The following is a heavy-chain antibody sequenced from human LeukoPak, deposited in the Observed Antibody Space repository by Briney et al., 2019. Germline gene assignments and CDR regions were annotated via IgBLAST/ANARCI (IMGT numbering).Heavy chain of an antibody. J-gene: IGHJ3*01. V-gene: IGHV3-64*01. Sequence: GGSLRLSCAASGFTFSSCAMDWVRQAPGKGLEYVSAISSNGGSTYYANSVKGRFTISRDNFKNTLYLQMDSLRGEDMAVYYCARIPHLWGQGTMVTVSS. CDR2: ISSNGGST. CDR1: GFTFSSCA. CDR3: ARIPHL.